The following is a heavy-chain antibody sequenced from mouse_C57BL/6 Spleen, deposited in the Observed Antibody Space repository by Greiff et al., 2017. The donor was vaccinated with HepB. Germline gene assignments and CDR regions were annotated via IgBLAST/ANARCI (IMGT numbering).Heavy chain of an antibody. CDR2: ISYDGSN. D-gene: IGHD2-2*01. CDR3: ARGAVTTGFDY. J-gene: IGHJ2*01. CDR1: GYSITSGYY. Sequence: EVQLQESGPGLVKPSQSLSLTCSVTGYSITSGYYWNWIRQFPGNKLEWMGYISYDGSNNYNPSLKNRISITRDTSKNQFFLKLNSVTTEDTATYYCARGAVTTGFDYWGQGTTLTVSS. V-gene: IGHV3-6*01.